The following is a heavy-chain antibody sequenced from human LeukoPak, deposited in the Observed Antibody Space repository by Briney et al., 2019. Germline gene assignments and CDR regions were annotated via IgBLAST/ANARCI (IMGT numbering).Heavy chain of an antibody. D-gene: IGHD1-26*01. J-gene: IGHJ4*02. V-gene: IGHV1-18*01. CDR3: ARDPSGSFDFDY. CDR2: ISAYNGDT. Sequence: ASVKVSCKASGYTFSSYGISWVRQAPGQGLEWMGWISAYNGDTNYAQKVQGRVTMTTDTSTSTAYMELRSQKSDDTAVYYCARDPSGSFDFDYWGQGTLVTVSS. CDR1: GYTFSSYG.